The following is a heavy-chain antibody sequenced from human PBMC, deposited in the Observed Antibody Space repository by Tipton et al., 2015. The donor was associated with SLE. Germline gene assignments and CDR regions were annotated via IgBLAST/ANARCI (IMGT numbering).Heavy chain of an antibody. D-gene: IGHD2-15*01. Sequence: LRLSCAASGFTFRTYTMTWVRQAPGKGLEWVGYIYYSGSTYYTPSLKSRVTISVDTSKNQFSLKLSSVTAADTAVYYCARRSFWYFDLWGRGARVTVSS. CDR2: IYYSGST. CDR3: ARRSFWYFDL. V-gene: IGHV4-59*01. J-gene: IGHJ2*01. CDR1: GFTFRTYT.